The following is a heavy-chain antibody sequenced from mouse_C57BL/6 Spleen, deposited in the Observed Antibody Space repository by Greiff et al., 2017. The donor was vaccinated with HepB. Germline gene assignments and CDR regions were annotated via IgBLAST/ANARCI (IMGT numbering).Heavy chain of an antibody. CDR1: GYTFTSYW. V-gene: IGHV1-64*01. CDR3: ARADEYDYDDPFAY. D-gene: IGHD2-4*01. Sequence: VQLQQSGAELVKPGASVKLSSKASGYTFTSYWMHWVKQRPGQGLEWIGMIHPNSGSTNYNEKFKSKATLTVDKSSSTAYMQLSSLTSEDSAVYYCARADEYDYDDPFAYWGQGTLVTVSA. CDR2: IHPNSGST. J-gene: IGHJ3*01.